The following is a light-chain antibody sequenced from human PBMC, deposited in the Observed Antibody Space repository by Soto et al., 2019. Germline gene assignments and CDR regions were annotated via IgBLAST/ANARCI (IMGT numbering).Light chain of an antibody. CDR3: CSYAGSSLWV. CDR1: SSDVGVYNY. Sequence: QSVLTQPRSVSGSPGQSVTISCTGTSSDVGVYNYVSWYQQHPGKAPQLVIYDVIKRPSGVPYRISGSKSGNTASLTISGLQAEDEADYYCCSYAGSSLWVFGGGTKVTVL. V-gene: IGLV2-11*01. CDR2: DVI. J-gene: IGLJ3*02.